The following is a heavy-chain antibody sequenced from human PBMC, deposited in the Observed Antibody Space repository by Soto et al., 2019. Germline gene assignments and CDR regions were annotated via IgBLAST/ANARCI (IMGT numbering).Heavy chain of an antibody. V-gene: IGHV1-18*01. Sequence: ASVKVSCKASGYDFINYGFNWVRQAPGQGLEWMGWISGNNGNTKYPQKFQGRVTMTTDTSTSAAYMELRSLRSDDTAVYYCARDMWSFGSGSYSVDYWGQGTPVPVSS. CDR2: ISGNNGNT. D-gene: IGHD3-10*01. CDR3: ARDMWSFGSGSYSVDY. J-gene: IGHJ4*02. CDR1: GYDFINYG.